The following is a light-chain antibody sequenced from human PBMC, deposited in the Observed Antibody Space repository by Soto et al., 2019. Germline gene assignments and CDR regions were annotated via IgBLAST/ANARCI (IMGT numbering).Light chain of an antibody. Sequence: QSVLPQAPSASGTPGQGVTISCYGSSSNIGSYPVYWYQQLPGTAPKLLINSDDQRPSGVPDRFSASKSGTSASLASSGLRSEDEADYYCAAWYASLSGHVFGAGTKLTVL. CDR1: SSNIGSYP. CDR3: AAWYASLSGHV. J-gene: IGLJ1*01. V-gene: IGLV1-47*02. CDR2: SDD.